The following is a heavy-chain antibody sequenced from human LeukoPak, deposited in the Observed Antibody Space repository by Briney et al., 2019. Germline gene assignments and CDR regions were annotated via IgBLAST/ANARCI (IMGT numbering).Heavy chain of an antibody. CDR1: GGSINNYY. V-gene: IGHV4-59*06. CDR3: ARDRYKAYYFDY. J-gene: IGHJ4*02. CDR2: IYYSGST. D-gene: IGHD5-24*01. Sequence: PSETLSLTCTVSGGSINNYYWSWIRQHPGKGLEWIGYIYYSGSTYYNPSLKSRVTISVDTSKNQFSLKLSSVTAADTAVYYCARDRYKAYYFDYWGQGTLVTVSS.